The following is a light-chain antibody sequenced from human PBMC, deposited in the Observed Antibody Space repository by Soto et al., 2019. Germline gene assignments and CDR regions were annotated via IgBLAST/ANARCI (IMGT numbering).Light chain of an antibody. V-gene: IGKV2D-30*01. CDR3: MQGTYWPPT. J-gene: IGKJ1*01. CDR2: KVS. CDR1: QGLLFLDGNTY. Sequence: DVVLTQSPLSLTVTLGQPASISCRSSQGLLFLDGNTYLSWFHLRPGQSPRRLIYKVSNWDSGVSDRFSGSGSGSAFTLTISRVEAEDVGIYYCMQGTYWPPTFGQGTKVEIK.